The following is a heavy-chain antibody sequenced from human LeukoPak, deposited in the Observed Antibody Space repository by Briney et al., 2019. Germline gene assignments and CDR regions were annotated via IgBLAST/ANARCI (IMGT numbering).Heavy chain of an antibody. V-gene: IGHV3-7*01. CDR1: GFTFSTYW. CDR3: VRDLKQWLALRGDAFDI. CDR2: IKEDGSDK. D-gene: IGHD6-19*01. Sequence: GGSLRLSCAASGFTFSTYWMSWVRQAPGKGLEWVADIKEDGSDKYYVDSVKGRFTISRDNAKNSLFLQMNSLRAEDTAVCYCVRDLKQWLALRGDAFDIWGQGTMVTVSS. J-gene: IGHJ3*02.